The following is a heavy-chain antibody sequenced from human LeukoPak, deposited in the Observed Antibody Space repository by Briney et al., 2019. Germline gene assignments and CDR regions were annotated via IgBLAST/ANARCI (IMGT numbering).Heavy chain of an antibody. D-gene: IGHD4-23*01. CDR3: ARDLGNCFDY. Sequence: GGSLRLSCAASGFTFSSYWMNWVRQAPGKGLEWVSSISSSSSYIYYADSVKGRFTISRDNAKNSLYLQMSSLRAEDTAVYYCARDLGNCFDYWGQGTLVTVSS. J-gene: IGHJ4*02. CDR1: GFTFSSYW. V-gene: IGHV3-21*01. CDR2: ISSSSSYI.